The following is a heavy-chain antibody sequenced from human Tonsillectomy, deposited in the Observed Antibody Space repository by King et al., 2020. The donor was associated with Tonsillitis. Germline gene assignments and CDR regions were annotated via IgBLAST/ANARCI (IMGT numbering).Heavy chain of an antibody. Sequence: VQLVESGGGVVQPGRSLRLSCAASGFTFSSYGMHWVRQAPGKGLEWVAGIWYDGSNKYYADSGKGRFTISRDNSKKTVYLQMNSLRAEDTAVYYCARDTSGTHFDYWGQGTLVTVSS. CDR1: GFTFSSYG. CDR3: ARDTSGTHFDY. CDR2: IWYDGSNK. D-gene: IGHD1-1*01. J-gene: IGHJ4*02. V-gene: IGHV3-33*01.